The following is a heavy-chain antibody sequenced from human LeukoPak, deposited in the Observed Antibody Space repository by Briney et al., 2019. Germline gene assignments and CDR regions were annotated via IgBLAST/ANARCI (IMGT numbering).Heavy chain of an antibody. Sequence: GGSLRLSCAASRFTFSSSWMSWVRQAPGKGLEWVANINQDGSEKYYVDSVKGRLTISRDNAKNSLYLQMNSLRAEDTAVYYCARDDPSWFDPWGQGTLVTVSS. CDR3: ARDDPSWFDP. V-gene: IGHV3-7*01. CDR1: RFTFSSSW. CDR2: INQDGSEK. J-gene: IGHJ5*02.